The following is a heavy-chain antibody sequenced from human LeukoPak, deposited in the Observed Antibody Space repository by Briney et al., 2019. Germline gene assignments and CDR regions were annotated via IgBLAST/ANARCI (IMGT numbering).Heavy chain of an antibody. D-gene: IGHD2-15*01. V-gene: IGHV1-46*01. CDR2: INPSGGST. CDR3: ARVRGYCSGGSCRGGFDY. J-gene: IGHJ4*02. CDR1: GYTFTSYY. Sequence: ASVKVSCKASGYTFTSYYMHWVRQAPGQGLEWMGIINPSGGSTSYAQRFQGRVTMIRDTSTSTVYMELSSLRSEDTAVYYCARVRGYCSGGSCRGGFDYWGQGTLVTVSS.